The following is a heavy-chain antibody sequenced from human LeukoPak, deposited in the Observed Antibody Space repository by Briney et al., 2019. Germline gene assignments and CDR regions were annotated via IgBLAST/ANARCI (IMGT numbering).Heavy chain of an antibody. CDR2: MNPNSGNT. J-gene: IGHJ4*02. V-gene: IGHV1-8*01. Sequence: GASVKVSCKASGYTFTSYDINWVRQATGQGLEWMGWMNPNSGNTGYAQKFQGRVTMTRNTSISTAYMELSSRRSEDTAVYYWARAGHVLLWFGDQEEFDYWGQGTLVTVSS. D-gene: IGHD3-10*01. CDR1: GYTFTSYD. CDR3: ARAGHVLLWFGDQEEFDY.